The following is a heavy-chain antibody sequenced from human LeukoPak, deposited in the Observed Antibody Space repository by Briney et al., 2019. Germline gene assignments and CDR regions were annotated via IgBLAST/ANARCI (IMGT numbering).Heavy chain of an antibody. Sequence: ASVKVSCKASGYTFTSYGISWVRQAPGQGLEWMGWISAYNGNTNYAQKLQGRVTMTTDTSTSTAYMELRSLRSDDTAVYYCARDADYGGNSGYYYYYMDVWGKGTTVTVSS. V-gene: IGHV1-18*01. CDR1: GYTFTSYG. CDR3: ARDADYGGNSGYYYYYMDV. D-gene: IGHD4-23*01. CDR2: ISAYNGNT. J-gene: IGHJ6*03.